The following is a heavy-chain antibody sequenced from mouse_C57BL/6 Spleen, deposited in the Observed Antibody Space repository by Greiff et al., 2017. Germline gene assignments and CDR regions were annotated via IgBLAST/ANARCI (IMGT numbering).Heavy chain of an antibody. D-gene: IGHD1-1*01. J-gene: IGHJ1*03. CDR1: GFTFSDYY. CDR3: ARVATVVADWYFDV. CDR2: SNYDGSST. V-gene: IGHV5-16*01. Sequence: EVKLVESEGGLVQPGSSMKLSCTASGFTFSDYYMAWVRQVPEKGLEWVANSNYDGSSTYYLDSLKSRFIISRVNAKNILYLQMSSLKSEDTATYYCARVATVVADWYFDVWGTGTTVTVSS.